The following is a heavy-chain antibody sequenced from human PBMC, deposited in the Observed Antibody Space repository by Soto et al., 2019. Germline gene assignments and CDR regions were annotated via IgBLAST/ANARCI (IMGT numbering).Heavy chain of an antibody. J-gene: IGHJ4*02. D-gene: IGHD3-10*01. CDR1: GGSISSSSYY. CDR3: ASLPEWGSGNS. Sequence: QLQLQESGPGLVKPSETLSLTCTVSGGSISSSSYYWGWIRQPPGKGLEWIGSIYYSGSTYYNPSLKSRVTISIDTSTNQCSVKLTSVTAADTALYCCASLPEWGSGNSWGQGALVTVSS. CDR2: IYYSGST. V-gene: IGHV4-39*01.